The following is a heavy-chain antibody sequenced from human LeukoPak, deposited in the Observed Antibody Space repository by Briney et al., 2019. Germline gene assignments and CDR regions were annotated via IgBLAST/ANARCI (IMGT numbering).Heavy chain of an antibody. CDR1: GFTFSSYW. J-gene: IGHJ4*02. D-gene: IGHD3-16*01. Sequence: GGSLRLSCAASGFTFSSYWMSWVRQAPGKGLEWVANIKKDGSEKYYVDSVKGRFVISRDNAKNSLYLQMNSLRVEDTAVYYCARAWGYFDYWGQGTLVTVSS. CDR2: IKKDGSEK. CDR3: ARAWGYFDY. V-gene: IGHV3-7*01.